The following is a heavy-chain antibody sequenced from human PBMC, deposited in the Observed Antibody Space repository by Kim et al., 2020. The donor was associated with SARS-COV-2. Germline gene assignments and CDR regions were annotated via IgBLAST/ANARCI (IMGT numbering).Heavy chain of an antibody. D-gene: IGHD1-1*01. Sequence: GGSLRLSCAASGFTLTSYYMHWVRQAPGKGLVWVSRINSDGTITYYADSVKGRFTISRDNAKNTLYLQMNSLRAEDTAVYYCARAYTAMDLWGQGTTVTV. V-gene: IGHV3-74*01. CDR2: INSDGTIT. J-gene: IGHJ6*02. CDR3: ARAYTAMDL. CDR1: GFTLTSYY.